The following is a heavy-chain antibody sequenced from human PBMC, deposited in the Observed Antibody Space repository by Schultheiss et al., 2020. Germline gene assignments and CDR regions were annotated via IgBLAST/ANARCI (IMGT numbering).Heavy chain of an antibody. CDR1: GFTFSSYA. D-gene: IGHD6-13*01. Sequence: GESLKISCAASGFTFSSYAMHWVRQAPGKGLEWVAVISYDGSNKYYADSVKGRFTISRDNSKNTLYLQMNSLRAEDTAVYYCARESDSSSWYGGFDPWGQGTLV. J-gene: IGHJ5*02. CDR3: ARESDSSSWYGGFDP. CDR2: ISYDGSNK. V-gene: IGHV3-30*01.